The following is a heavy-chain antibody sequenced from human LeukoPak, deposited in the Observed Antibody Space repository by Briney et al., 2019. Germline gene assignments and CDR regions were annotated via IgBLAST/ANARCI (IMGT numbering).Heavy chain of an antibody. J-gene: IGHJ4*02. V-gene: IGHV7-4-1*02. CDR3: ARFLSNTEYLDADLDY. Sequence: ASVKVSCKTSGYTFTSYAMNWVRQAPGQGLEWMGWINTNTGNPTYAQGFTGRFVFSLDTSVSTAYLQISSLEAEDTAVYYCARFLSNTEYLDADLDYWGQGTLVTVSS. CDR2: INTNTGNP. D-gene: IGHD3-9*01. CDR1: GYTFTSYA.